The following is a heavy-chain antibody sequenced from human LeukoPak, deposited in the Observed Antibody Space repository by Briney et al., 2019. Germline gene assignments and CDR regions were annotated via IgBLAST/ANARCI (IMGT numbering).Heavy chain of an antibody. D-gene: IGHD3-22*01. CDR3: ARDRIYDMGGALDI. V-gene: IGHV1-46*01. J-gene: IGHJ3*02. Sequence: ASVKVSCKASGYTFSNYYMHWVRQAPGQGLEWMGIINPSGGSTSYVQKFQGRVTMTRDMSTSTVYMELSSLRSEDTAVYYCARDRIYDMGGALDIWGQGTMVTVSS. CDR2: INPSGGST. CDR1: GYTFSNYY.